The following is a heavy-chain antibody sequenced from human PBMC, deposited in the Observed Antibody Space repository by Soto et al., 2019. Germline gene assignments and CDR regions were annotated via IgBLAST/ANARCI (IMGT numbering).Heavy chain of an antibody. Sequence: QVQLVQSGAEVKKPGSSVKVSCKASGGTFSNFAISWVRQAPGQGLEWMGGFIPIFGTLNYAQRFQGRVTITADESTSTAYMELSSLRSEDTAVYYCARSQGSSTSLEIYYYYYYGMDVWGQGTTVTVSS. D-gene: IGHD2-2*01. CDR2: FIPIFGTL. CDR3: ARSQGSSTSLEIYYYYYYGMDV. J-gene: IGHJ6*02. V-gene: IGHV1-69*01. CDR1: GGTFSNFA.